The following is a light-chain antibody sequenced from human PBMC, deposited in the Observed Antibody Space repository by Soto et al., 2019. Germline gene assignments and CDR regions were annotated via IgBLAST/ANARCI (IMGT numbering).Light chain of an antibody. Sequence: TQSPSTLSASVGDRVTITFRASQSISSWLAWYQQKPGKAPKVLIYDASSLESGVPSRFSGSGSGTEFTLTISSLQPDDFATFYCQQYNSYSRTFGQGTKVDIK. CDR3: QQYNSYSRT. CDR2: DAS. V-gene: IGKV1-5*01. CDR1: QSISSW. J-gene: IGKJ1*01.